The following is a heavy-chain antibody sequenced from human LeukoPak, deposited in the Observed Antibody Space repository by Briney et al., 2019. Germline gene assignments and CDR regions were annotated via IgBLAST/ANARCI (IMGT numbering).Heavy chain of an antibody. CDR3: AGTSRFVTGTAYSLDP. CDR2: INPNSGGT. V-gene: IGHV1-2*02. CDR1: GYTFTGYY. J-gene: IGHJ5*02. D-gene: IGHD1-7*01. Sequence: ASVKVSCTASGYTFTGYYMHWVRQAPGQGLEWMGWINPNSGGTNYAQKFQGRVTMTRDTSISTAYMELSRLRSDDTAVYYCAGTSRFVTGTAYSLDPWGQGTLVTVSS.